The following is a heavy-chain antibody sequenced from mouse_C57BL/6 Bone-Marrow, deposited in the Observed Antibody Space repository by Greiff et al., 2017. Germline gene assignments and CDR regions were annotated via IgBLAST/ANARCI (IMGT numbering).Heavy chain of an antibody. CDR3: AIDPTSMDY. D-gene: IGHD5-5*01. V-gene: IGHV1-55*01. Sequence: QVQLQQPGAELVKPGASVKMSCTASGYTFTSYWITWVKQRPGKGLEWIGDIYPGSGSTNYNEKFKSKATLTVDTSSSTAYLQLSSLTSYDSAVYYCAIDPTSMDYWGQGTSVTVSS. CDR2: IYPGSGST. J-gene: IGHJ4*01. CDR1: GYTFTSYW.